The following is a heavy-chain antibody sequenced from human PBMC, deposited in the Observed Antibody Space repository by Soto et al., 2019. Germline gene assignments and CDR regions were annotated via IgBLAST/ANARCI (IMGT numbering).Heavy chain of an antibody. CDR2: IYQSGST. CDR3: ATQSYSNSGAYYYYAMDV. J-gene: IGHJ6*02. Sequence: SETLSLTCAVSGGSISSGGYSWSWVRQPPGKGLEWIGYIYQSGSTYYNPSLKSRVTISVDRSRYQFSLKLSSVTAADTAVYFCATQSYSNSGAYYYYAMDVWGQGTTVTVSS. D-gene: IGHD4-4*01. V-gene: IGHV4-30-2*01. CDR1: GGSISSGGYS.